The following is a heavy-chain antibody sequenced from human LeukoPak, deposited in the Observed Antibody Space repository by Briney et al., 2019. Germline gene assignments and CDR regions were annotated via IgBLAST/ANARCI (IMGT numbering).Heavy chain of an antibody. Sequence: GGSLRLSCAASGFTFSSYWMSWVRQAPGTGLEGVANIHQDGSEKYYVDSVKGRFIISRDNAKNSLYLQMNSLRAEDTAIYYCGRESSSSTFDYWGQGTLVTVSS. CDR2: IHQDGSEK. J-gene: IGHJ4*02. V-gene: IGHV3-7*01. D-gene: IGHD5/OR15-5a*01. CDR1: GFTFSSYW. CDR3: GRESSSSTFDY.